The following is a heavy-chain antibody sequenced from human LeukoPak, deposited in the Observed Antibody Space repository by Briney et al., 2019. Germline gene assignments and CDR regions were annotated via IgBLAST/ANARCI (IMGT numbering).Heavy chain of an antibody. CDR3: ARRNHSGYGRRYYFDY. CDR2: IYYSGST. J-gene: IGHJ4*02. Sequence: PSETLSLTCTVSGGSVSSGSYYWSWIRRPQGKGLEWIGYIYYSGSTNYNPSLKSRVTISVDTSKNQFSLKLSSVTAADTAVYYCARRNHSGYGRRYYFDYWGQGTLVTVSS. CDR1: GGSVSSGSYY. D-gene: IGHD5-12*01. V-gene: IGHV4-61*01.